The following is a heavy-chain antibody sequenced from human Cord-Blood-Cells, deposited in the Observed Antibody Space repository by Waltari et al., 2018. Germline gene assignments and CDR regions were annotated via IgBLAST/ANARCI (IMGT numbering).Heavy chain of an antibody. V-gene: IGHV3-21*01. D-gene: IGHD6-19*01. CDR2: ISSSRSYR. CDR1: GFTFSSYS. CDR3: ARETDSSGWYYFDY. J-gene: IGHJ4*02. Sequence: EVQLVESGGGLVKPGGSLRLSCAASGFTFSSYSMNWVRQAPGKGLEGVSSISSSRSYRYYADSVKGRFTISRDNAKNSLYLQMNSLRAEDTAVYYCARETDSSGWYYFDYWGQGTLVTVSS.